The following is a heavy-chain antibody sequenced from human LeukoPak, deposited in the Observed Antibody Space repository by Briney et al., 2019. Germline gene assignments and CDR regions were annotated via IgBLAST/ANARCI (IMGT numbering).Heavy chain of an antibody. CDR1: GGSFSGYY. J-gene: IGHJ4*02. CDR2: IYYSGST. CDR3: ARLRYDILTGPGTFDY. V-gene: IGHV4-59*08. Sequence: SETLSLTCAVYGGSFSGYYWSWIRQPPGKGLEWIGYIYYSGSTNYNPSLKSRVTISVDTSKNQFSLKLSSVTAADTAVYYCARLRYDILTGPGTFDYWGQGTLVTVSS. D-gene: IGHD3-9*01.